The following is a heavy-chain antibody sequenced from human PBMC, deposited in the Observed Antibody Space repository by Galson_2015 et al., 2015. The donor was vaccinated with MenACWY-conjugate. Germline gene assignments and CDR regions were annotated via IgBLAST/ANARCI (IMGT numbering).Heavy chain of an antibody. CDR1: GGTFSSYA. J-gene: IGHJ6*02. CDR3: ARGVFGVVITIFFLEEYYGMDV. Sequence: SVKVSCKASGGTFSSYAISWVRQAPGQGLEWMGRIIPSGGSTSYAQKFQGRVTMTRDTSTSTVYMELSSLRSEDTAVYYCARGVFGVVITIFFLEEYYGMDVWGQGTTVTVSS. V-gene: IGHV1-46*01. D-gene: IGHD3-3*01. CDR2: IIPSGGST.